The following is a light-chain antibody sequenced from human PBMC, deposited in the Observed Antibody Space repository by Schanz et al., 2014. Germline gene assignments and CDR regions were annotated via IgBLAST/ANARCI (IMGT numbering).Light chain of an antibody. CDR1: ASDIGSYNY. J-gene: IGLJ3*02. V-gene: IGLV2-14*03. CDR2: DVD. Sequence: QSALTQPASVSGSPGQSITISCTGTASDIGSYNYVSWYQHHPARAPKLLIYDVDNRPSAVSSRFSGSKSGNTASLTISGLQSEEEAEYYCLLYYGGVHVFGGGTKLTVL. CDR3: LLYYGGVHV.